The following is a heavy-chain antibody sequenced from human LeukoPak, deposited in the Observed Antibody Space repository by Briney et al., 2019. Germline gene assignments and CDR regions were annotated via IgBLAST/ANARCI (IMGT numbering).Heavy chain of an antibody. CDR3: ASELVHCGGDRYSLPDY. CDR2: INHSGST. V-gene: IGHV4-34*01. CDR1: GGSFSGYY. J-gene: IGHJ4*02. Sequence: SETLSLTCAVYGGSFSGYYWSWIRQPPGKGLEWIGEINHSGSTNYNPSLKSRVTISVDTSKNQFSLKLSSVTAADTAVYYCASELVHCGGDRYSLPDYWGQGTLVTASS. D-gene: IGHD2-21*02.